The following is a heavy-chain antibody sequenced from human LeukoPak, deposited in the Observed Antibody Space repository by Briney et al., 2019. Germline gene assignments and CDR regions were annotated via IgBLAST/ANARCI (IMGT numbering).Heavy chain of an antibody. CDR1: GYTFTNYY. J-gene: IGHJ6*02. CDR2: INPSDGGT. V-gene: IGHV1-46*01. D-gene: IGHD4-17*01. Sequence: ASVKVSCKASGYTFTNYYLHWVRQAPGHGLVWMAIINPSDGGTYYEQKLQGRVTVTRDTSTSTVYMELSSLRSEDTAVYYCARDTRTMTAVTRGQHYYYGLDVWGQGTTVTVSS. CDR3: ARDTRTMTAVTRGQHYYYGLDV.